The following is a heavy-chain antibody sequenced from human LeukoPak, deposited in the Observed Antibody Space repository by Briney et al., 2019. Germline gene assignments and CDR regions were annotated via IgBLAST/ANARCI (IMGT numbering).Heavy chain of an antibody. J-gene: IGHJ4*02. D-gene: IGHD6-19*01. CDR1: GFTFDSYA. CDR3: VKATGTSNDWYNYFDY. Sequence: GGSLRLSCAASGFTFDSYAMSWVRQAPGKGLEWVSSISGSGGSTYYADSVKGRFTISRDNSKNTLYLQMNSLRAEDTAVYYCVKATGTSNDWYNYFDYWGQGALVTVSS. V-gene: IGHV3-23*01. CDR2: ISGSGGST.